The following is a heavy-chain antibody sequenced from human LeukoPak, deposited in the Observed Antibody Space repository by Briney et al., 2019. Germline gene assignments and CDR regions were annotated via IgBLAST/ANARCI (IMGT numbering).Heavy chain of an antibody. CDR3: ARESRDIVVVVAATGYYYGMDV. V-gene: IGHV3-23*01. Sequence: GGSLRLSCVGSGFTFSNYAMTWVRQGPGKGLEWVSTISSSGDGTFYADSVKGRFTVSRDNSKNTLYLQMNSLRAEDTAVYYCARESRDIVVVVAATGYYYGMDVWGQGTTVTVSS. CDR1: GFTFSNYA. J-gene: IGHJ6*02. D-gene: IGHD2-15*01. CDR2: ISSSGDGT.